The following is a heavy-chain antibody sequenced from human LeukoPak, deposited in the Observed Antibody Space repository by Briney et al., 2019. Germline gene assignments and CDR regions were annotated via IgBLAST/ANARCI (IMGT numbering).Heavy chain of an antibody. V-gene: IGHV3-49*04. J-gene: IGHJ4*02. CDR3: TRINRQWLVRGNDY. D-gene: IGHD6-19*01. CDR1: GFTFGDHA. CDR2: IRSKAYGGTT. Sequence: PGRSLRLSCTASGFTFGDHAMSWVRQAPGKGLEWVGFIRSKAYGGTTEYAASVKGRFTISRDDSKSIAYLQMNSLKTEDTAVYYCTRINRQWLVRGNDYWGQGTLVTVSS.